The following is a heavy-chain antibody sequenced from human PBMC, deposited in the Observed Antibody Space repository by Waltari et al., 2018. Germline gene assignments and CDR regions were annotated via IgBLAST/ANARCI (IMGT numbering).Heavy chain of an antibody. Sequence: QVQLQESGPGLVKPSETLSLTCTVSGGSISSYYWSWIRQPPGKGLEWIGYIYYSGSTNYNPSLKSRVTISVDTSKNQFSLKLSSVTAADTAVYYCARGYSGSWYRYYYYYMDVWGKGTTVTVSS. CDR1: GGSISSYY. CDR3: ARGYSGSWYRYYYYYMDV. J-gene: IGHJ6*03. V-gene: IGHV4-59*01. CDR2: IYYSGST. D-gene: IGHD6-13*01.